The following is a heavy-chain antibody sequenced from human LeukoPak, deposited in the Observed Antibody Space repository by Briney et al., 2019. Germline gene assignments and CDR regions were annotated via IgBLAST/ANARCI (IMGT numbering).Heavy chain of an antibody. CDR2: IKSKTDGGTT. J-gene: IGHJ4*02. D-gene: IGHD3-9*01. CDR1: GFTFSSYW. CDR3: TSRPPVELRYFVHYDY. Sequence: PGGSLRLSCAASGFTFSSYWMHWVRQAPGKGLEWVGRIKSKTDGGTTDYAAPVKGRFSISRDDSKNTVYLQMNSLKIEDTGVYFCTSRPPVELRYFVHYDYWGQGTLVTVSS. V-gene: IGHV3-15*01.